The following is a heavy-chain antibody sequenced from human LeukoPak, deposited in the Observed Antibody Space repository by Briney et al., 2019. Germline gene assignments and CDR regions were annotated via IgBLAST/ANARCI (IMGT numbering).Heavy chain of an antibody. CDR3: ARIYCSRGSCYSSNWFDS. J-gene: IGHJ5*01. D-gene: IGHD2-15*01. Sequence: PGRSLRLSCAAAGFTFSNSGMSCVSQAPGIGLELLTKIKEDGREEFYVDSVKGRFTISRDNAKNSLSLQMNSLRVEDTAVYYCARIYCSRGSCYSSNWFDSWGQGTLVTVYS. CDR1: GFTFSNSG. V-gene: IGHV3-7*05. CDR2: IKEDGREE.